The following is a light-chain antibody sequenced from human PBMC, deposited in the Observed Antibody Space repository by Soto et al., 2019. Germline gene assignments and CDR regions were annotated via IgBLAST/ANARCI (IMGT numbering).Light chain of an antibody. CDR1: SSDVGGYNY. CDR2: DVS. J-gene: IGLJ2*01. CDR3: SSYTSSSTLV. V-gene: IGLV2-14*01. Sequence: QSALTQPASVSGSPGQSITISCTGTSSDVGGYNYVSWYQQHQGKAPKLMIYDVSNRPSGVSNRFSGSKSGNTASLTISGLQAEDEADYYCSSYTSSSTLVFGGGTKLTAL.